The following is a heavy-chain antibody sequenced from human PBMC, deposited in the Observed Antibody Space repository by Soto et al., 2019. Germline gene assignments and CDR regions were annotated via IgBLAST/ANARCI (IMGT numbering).Heavy chain of an antibody. J-gene: IGHJ4*02. D-gene: IGHD3-9*01. V-gene: IGHV4-31*03. CDR3: AKDDCYDILTGCEGLWSPFDY. CDR1: GGSISSGGYY. CDR2: IYYSGST. Sequence: SETLSLTCTVSGGSISSGGYYWSWIRQHPGKGLEWIGYIYYSGSTYYNPSLKSRVTISVDTSKNQFSLKLSSVTAADTAVYYCAKDDCYDILTGCEGLWSPFDYWGQGTLVTVSS.